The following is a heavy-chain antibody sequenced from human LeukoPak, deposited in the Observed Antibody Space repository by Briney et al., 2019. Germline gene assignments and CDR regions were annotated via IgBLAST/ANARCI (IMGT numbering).Heavy chain of an antibody. CDR1: GYTFTGYY. D-gene: IGHD2-2*01. Sequence: ASVKVSCKASGYTFTGYYMHWVRQAPGQGLEWMGWINPNSGDTNYAQKFQGRVTMTRDTSISTAYMELSRLRSDDTAVYYCAREGYEGYFDYWGQGTLVTVSS. V-gene: IGHV1-2*02. J-gene: IGHJ4*02. CDR3: AREGYEGYFDY. CDR2: INPNSGDT.